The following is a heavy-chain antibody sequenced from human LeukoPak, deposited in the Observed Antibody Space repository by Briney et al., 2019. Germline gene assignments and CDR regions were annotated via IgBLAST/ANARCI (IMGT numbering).Heavy chain of an antibody. V-gene: IGHV4-39*01. D-gene: IGHD1-26*01. J-gene: IGHJ4*02. CDR2: IYYSGST. CDR1: GGFVSSSSYY. Sequence: SETLSLTCTVSGGFVSSSSYYWGWIRQPPGKGLEWIGSIYYSGSTYYNPSLKSRVTISIDMSKNQFSLKLSSVTAADTAVYYCARRRSGSYGNFDYWGQGTLVTVSS. CDR3: ARRRSGSYGNFDY.